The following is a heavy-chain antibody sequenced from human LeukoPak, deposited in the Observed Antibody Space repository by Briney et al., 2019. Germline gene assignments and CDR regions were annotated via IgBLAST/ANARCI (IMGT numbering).Heavy chain of an antibody. CDR2: ISGGGYTT. J-gene: IGHJ5*01. Sequence: PGGSLRLSCAASGFNVSNNYMSWVRQAPGKGLEWVSIISGGGYTTYYADSVKGRFTISRDNSKNTLYLQMNSLKAEDTAVYYCAKKPGTVAGSDCFGSWGQGTLVTVSS. CDR1: GFNVSNNY. V-gene: IGHV3-53*01. D-gene: IGHD6-19*01. CDR3: AKKPGTVAGSDCFGS.